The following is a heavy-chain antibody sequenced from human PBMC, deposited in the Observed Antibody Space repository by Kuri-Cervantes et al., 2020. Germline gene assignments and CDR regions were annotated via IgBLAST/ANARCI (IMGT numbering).Heavy chain of an antibody. CDR2: ISSGSNTI. V-gene: IGHV3-48*01. CDR3: AKDMDPEYCSSTSCPDYYYYYMDV. D-gene: IGHD2-2*01. CDR1: EFTFSSYN. Sequence: GGSLRLSCAASEFTFSSYNMNWVRQAPGKGLEWVSYISSGSNTIYHADSVKGRFTISRDNSKNTLYLQMNSLRAEDTAVYYCAKDMDPEYCSSTSCPDYYYYYMDVWGKGTTVTVSS. J-gene: IGHJ6*03.